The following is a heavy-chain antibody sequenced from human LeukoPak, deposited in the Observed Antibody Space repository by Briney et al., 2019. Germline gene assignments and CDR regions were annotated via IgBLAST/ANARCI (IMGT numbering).Heavy chain of an antibody. V-gene: IGHV4-39*07. CDR1: GGSISSSSYY. J-gene: IGHJ5*02. Sequence: SETLSLTCTVSGGSISSSSYYWSWIRQPPGKGLEWIGEINHSGSTNYNPSLKSRVTISVDTSKNQFSLKLSSVTAADTAVYYCARVIAASFGPWGQGTLVTVSS. CDR2: INHSGST. CDR3: ARVIAASFGP. D-gene: IGHD6-6*01.